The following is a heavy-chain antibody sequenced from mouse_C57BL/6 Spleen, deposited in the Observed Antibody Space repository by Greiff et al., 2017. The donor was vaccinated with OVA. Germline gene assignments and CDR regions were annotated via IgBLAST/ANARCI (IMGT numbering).Heavy chain of an antibody. Sequence: EVQLQQSGPELVKPGASVKISCKASGYSFTGYYMNWVKQSPEKSLEWIGEINPSTGGTTYNQKFKAKATLTVDKSSSTAYMQLKSLTSEDSAVYYCARRGNYPYFDYWGQGTTLTVSS. CDR2: INPSTGGT. CDR1: GYSFTGYY. V-gene: IGHV1-42*01. CDR3: ARRGNYPYFDY. J-gene: IGHJ2*01. D-gene: IGHD2-1*01.